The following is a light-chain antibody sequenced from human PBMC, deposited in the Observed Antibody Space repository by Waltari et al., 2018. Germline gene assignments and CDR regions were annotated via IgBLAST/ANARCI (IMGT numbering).Light chain of an antibody. J-gene: IGLJ2*01. CDR2: EVS. CDR3: SSYAGSNNSV. Sequence: QSALTQPPSASGSPGQSVTISCTGTSSDVGGYNYVSWYQQHPGKAPKLMIYEVSKRPSGVPDRFSGSKSGNTASLTVSGLQAEDEADYYCSSYAGSNNSVFGGGTKLTAL. CDR1: SSDVGGYNY. V-gene: IGLV2-8*01.